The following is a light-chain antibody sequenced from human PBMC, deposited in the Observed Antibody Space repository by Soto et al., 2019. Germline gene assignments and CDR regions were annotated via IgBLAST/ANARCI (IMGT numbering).Light chain of an antibody. Sequence: DIQLTQSPSFLSASVGDRATITCRAGQDISSYLAWYQQKPGKAPNLLMYAASTLQSGVPTRFSGSGSGTEFTLTISTLQPEDFATYYCQQLKSYPLTFGGGTKVEIK. CDR2: AAS. J-gene: IGKJ4*01. CDR3: QQLKSYPLT. V-gene: IGKV1-9*01. CDR1: QDISSY.